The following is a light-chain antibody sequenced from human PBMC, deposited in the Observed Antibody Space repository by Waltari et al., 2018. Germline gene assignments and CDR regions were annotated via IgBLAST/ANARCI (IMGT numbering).Light chain of an antibody. V-gene: IGKV3-15*01. J-gene: IGKJ5*01. CDR3: QQYNTWPPIT. Sequence: EIVMPQSPATLSLSPGERATLSCRASQSVNSDLVWYQQKPGQAPRLLIYGASTRATGIPARFSGSGSGTEFTLTISSLQSEDFAVYYCQQYNTWPPITFGQGTRLEIK. CDR2: GAS. CDR1: QSVNSD.